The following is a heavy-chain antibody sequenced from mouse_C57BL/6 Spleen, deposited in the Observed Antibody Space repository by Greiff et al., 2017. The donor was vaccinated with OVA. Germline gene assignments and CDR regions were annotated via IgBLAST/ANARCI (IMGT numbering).Heavy chain of an antibody. CDR2: IDPSDSET. CDR1: GYTFTSYW. CDR3: ARSGYYSNYFYAMDY. D-gene: IGHD2-5*01. Sequence: QVQLQQSGAELVRPGSSVKLSCKASGYTFTSYWMHWVKQRPIQGLEWIGNIDPSDSETHYNQKFKDKATLTVDKSSSTAYMQLSSLTSEDSAVYYCARSGYYSNYFYAMDYWGQGTSVTVSS. V-gene: IGHV1-52*01. J-gene: IGHJ4*01.